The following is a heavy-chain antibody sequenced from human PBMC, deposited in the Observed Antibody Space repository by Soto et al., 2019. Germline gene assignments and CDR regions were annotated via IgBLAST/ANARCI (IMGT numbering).Heavy chain of an antibody. Sequence: GVSLKISWKGSGCSFSSYWLGWVRQMPGKGLEWMGIIYPGDSDTRYSPSFQGQVTISADKSISTAYLQWSSLKASDTAMYYCARHDLRDSIIDYWGQGTLVTVSS. D-gene: IGHD2-21*02. CDR2: IYPGDSDT. J-gene: IGHJ4*02. CDR1: GCSFSSYW. CDR3: ARHDLRDSIIDY. V-gene: IGHV5-51*01.